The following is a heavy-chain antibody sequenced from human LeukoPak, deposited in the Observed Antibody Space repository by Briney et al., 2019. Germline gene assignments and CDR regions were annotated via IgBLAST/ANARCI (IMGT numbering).Heavy chain of an antibody. V-gene: IGHV1-2*02. Sequence: GASVKVSCKASGYTFTGYYMHWVRQAPGQGLGWMGWINPNSGGTNYAQKFQGRVTMTRDTSISTAYMELSRLRSDDTAVYYCARDMQGMMALDYWGQGTLVTVSS. D-gene: IGHD3-16*01. J-gene: IGHJ4*02. CDR2: INPNSGGT. CDR1: GYTFTGYY. CDR3: ARDMQGMMALDY.